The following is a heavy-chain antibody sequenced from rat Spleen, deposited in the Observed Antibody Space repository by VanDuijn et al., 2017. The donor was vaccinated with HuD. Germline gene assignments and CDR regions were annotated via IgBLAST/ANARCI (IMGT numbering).Heavy chain of an antibody. CDR2: IQNGGNT. CDR3: ARVDNIGTTEGYYFDY. V-gene: IGHV2-19*01. Sequence: QVQLKESGPGLVQPSQTLSLTCTVSGFSLTNYGVIWVRQPPGKGLEWMGRIQNGGNTDYNSGLKSRLSIRRDTTKSQIFLKMNRQKTEETAMYFCARVDNIGTTEGYYFDYWGQGVMVTVSS. CDR1: GFSLTNYG. J-gene: IGHJ2*01. D-gene: IGHD1-5*01.